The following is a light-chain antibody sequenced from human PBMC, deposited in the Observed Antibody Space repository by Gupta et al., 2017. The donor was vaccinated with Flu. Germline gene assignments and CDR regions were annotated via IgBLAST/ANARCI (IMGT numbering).Light chain of an antibody. J-gene: IGKJ2*01. Sequence: EIVLTQSPGTLSLSPGERATLSCRASQSVSSNYLAWYQQKPGQAPRLLIYGASTRATGISDRFSGSGSGTEFTLAISRLEPEDFAVYYCQQEGSSPETFGQGTKAEIK. CDR1: QSVSSNY. CDR2: GAS. V-gene: IGKV3-20*01. CDR3: QQEGSSPET.